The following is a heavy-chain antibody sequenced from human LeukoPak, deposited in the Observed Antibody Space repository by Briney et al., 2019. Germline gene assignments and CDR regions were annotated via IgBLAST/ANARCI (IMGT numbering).Heavy chain of an antibody. CDR3: RVVITTTDY. CDR1: GFSFSDYY. D-gene: IGHD3-22*01. J-gene: IGHJ4*02. V-gene: IGHV3-11*01. Sequence: GGSLRLSCAASGFSFSDYYMNWIRQAPGKGLEWVSHISSSGNTIYYTDSVKGRFTISRDNAKNSLHLQMNSLRAEDTAVYYCRVVITTTDYWGQGALVTVSS. CDR2: ISSSGNTI.